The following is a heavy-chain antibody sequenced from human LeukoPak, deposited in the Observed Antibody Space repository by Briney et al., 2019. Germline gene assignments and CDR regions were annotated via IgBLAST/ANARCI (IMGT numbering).Heavy chain of an antibody. CDR1: GFSFSSYW. Sequence: GGSLRLSCAASGFSFSSYWMHWVRQAPGRGLVWVSRINSDGSSTTYADSVKGRSSISRDNAKNTLYLHLDSLRAEDTGVYYCARAVRAHPPADFWGQGTLVTVSS. CDR3: ARAVRAHPPADF. V-gene: IGHV3-74*01. D-gene: IGHD3-3*01. J-gene: IGHJ4*02. CDR2: INSDGSST.